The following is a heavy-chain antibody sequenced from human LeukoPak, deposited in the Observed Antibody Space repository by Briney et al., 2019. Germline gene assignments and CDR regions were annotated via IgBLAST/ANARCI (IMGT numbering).Heavy chain of an antibody. V-gene: IGHV4-34*01. Sequence: PSETLSLTCAVYGGSFSGYYWSWIRQPPGKGLEWIGEINHSGSTNYNPSLKSRVTISVDTSKNQFSLKLSSVTAADTAVYYCARRGDRFLEWLSMVYNWFDPWGQGTLVTVSS. CDR3: ARRGDRFLEWLSMVYNWFDP. CDR1: GGSFSGYY. CDR2: INHSGST. J-gene: IGHJ5*02. D-gene: IGHD3-3*01.